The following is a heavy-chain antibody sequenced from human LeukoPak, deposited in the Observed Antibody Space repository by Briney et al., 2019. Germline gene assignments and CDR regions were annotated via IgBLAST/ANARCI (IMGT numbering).Heavy chain of an antibody. CDR3: ARDQTGSGCMDV. CDR1: GGTFTSYA. V-gene: IGHV1-69*01. J-gene: IGHJ6*04. D-gene: IGHD3-10*01. CDR2: IIPIFGTA. Sequence: SVKVSCKASGGTFTSYAISWVRQAPGQGLEWMGGIIPIFGTANYAQKFQGRVTITADESTSTAYMELSSLRSEDTAVYYCARDQTGSGCMDVWGKGTTVTVS.